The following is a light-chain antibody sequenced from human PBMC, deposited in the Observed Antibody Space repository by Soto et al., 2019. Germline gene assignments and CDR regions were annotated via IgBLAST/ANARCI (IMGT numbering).Light chain of an antibody. CDR3: QTWGSGIVV. J-gene: IGLJ2*01. CDR1: SGHSIYA. CDR2: LNSDGSH. V-gene: IGLV4-69*01. Sequence: QSVLTQSPSASASLGASVKLTCTLSSGHSIYAIAWHQQQLEKGPRYLMKLNSDGSHSKGDGIPDRFSGSSSGAERYLTISSVQSEDEADYYCQTWGSGIVVFGGGTKLTVL.